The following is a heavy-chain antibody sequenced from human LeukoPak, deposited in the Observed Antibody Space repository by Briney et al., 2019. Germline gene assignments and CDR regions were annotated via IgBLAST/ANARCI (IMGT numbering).Heavy chain of an antibody. Sequence: PGGSLRLSCTASGFTFSGYAMSWVRQAPEKGLEWVSSITSSGESTWYAGSVKGQFTISRDNSKNTLYLQMNSLRAEDTAVYYCARAGDTAMVDYWGQGTLVTVSS. D-gene: IGHD5-18*01. J-gene: IGHJ4*02. CDR1: GFTFSGYA. CDR2: ITSSGEST. CDR3: ARAGDTAMVDY. V-gene: IGHV3-23*01.